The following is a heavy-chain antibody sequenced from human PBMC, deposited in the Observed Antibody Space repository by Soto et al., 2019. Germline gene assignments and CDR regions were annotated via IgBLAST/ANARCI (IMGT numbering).Heavy chain of an antibody. CDR1: GYSFNRYA. D-gene: IGHD4-17*01. Sequence: QVQLVQSGAEVKKPGASVKVSCKASGYSFNRYALHWVRQAPGQRLEWMGWINPGSGVGKYSQRFQGRVTITRDTSASTAYMELSSLGSEDTAVYYCAREVTTVSRFDYWGQGTLVTVSS. CDR3: AREVTTVSRFDY. CDR2: INPGSGVG. J-gene: IGHJ4*02. V-gene: IGHV1-3*01.